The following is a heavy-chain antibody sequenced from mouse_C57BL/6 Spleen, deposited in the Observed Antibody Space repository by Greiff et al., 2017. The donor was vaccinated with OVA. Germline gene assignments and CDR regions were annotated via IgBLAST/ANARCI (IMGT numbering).Heavy chain of an antibody. D-gene: IGHD3-1*01. J-gene: IGHJ4*01. CDR3: ARQPSGYAMDY. CDR2: IYPGDGDT. V-gene: IGHV1-80*01. CDR1: GYAFSSYW. Sequence: QVQLQQSGAELVKPGASVKISCKASGYAFSSYWMNWVKQRPGKGLGWIGQIYPGDGDTNYKGKFKGKATLTADKSSSTAYMQLSSLTSEDSAVYFCARQPSGYAMDYWGQGTSVTVSS.